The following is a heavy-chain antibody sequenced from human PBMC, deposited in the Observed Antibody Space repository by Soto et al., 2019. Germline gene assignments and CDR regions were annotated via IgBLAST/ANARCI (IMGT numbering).Heavy chain of an antibody. D-gene: IGHD2-2*01. CDR3: ARGECSSNYCFTRWALDI. CDR2: INHSGST. Sequence: PSETLSLTCAVYGGSFSVYYWTWIRQTPGKGLEWIGEINHSGSTNYKPSLKSRVSISADTSKKQFSLNLTSVTAADTAVYYCARGECSSNYCFTRWALDIWGQGTVVTVSS. J-gene: IGHJ3*02. V-gene: IGHV4-34*01. CDR1: GGSFSVYY.